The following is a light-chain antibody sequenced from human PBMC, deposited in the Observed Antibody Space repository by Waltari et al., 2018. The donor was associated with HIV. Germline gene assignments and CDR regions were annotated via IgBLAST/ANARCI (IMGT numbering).Light chain of an antibody. J-gene: IGLJ1*01. Sequence: QSALTQPASVSGSPGQSITISCTGTSSDIGTYNVVSWFQHPPGKAPKLMIYEDTKRPPGVSMRFSGSKSGNTASLTISGLQGEDEADYYCCSYASSTTFEVFGTGTKVTVL. CDR3: CSYASSTTFEV. V-gene: IGLV2-23*02. CDR2: EDT. CDR1: SSDIGTYNV.